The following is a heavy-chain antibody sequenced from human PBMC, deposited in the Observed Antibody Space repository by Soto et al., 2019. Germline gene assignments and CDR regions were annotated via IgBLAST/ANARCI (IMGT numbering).Heavy chain of an antibody. Sequence: ASVKVSCKASGYTFTGYYMHWVRQAPGQGLEWMGWINPNSGGTNYAQKFQGWVTMTRDTSTSTAYMELSRLRSDDTAVYYCARGGKYSSSSEFDYWGQGTLVTVSS. CDR2: INPNSGGT. V-gene: IGHV1-2*04. CDR1: GYTFTGYY. CDR3: ARGGKYSSSSEFDY. D-gene: IGHD6-6*01. J-gene: IGHJ4*02.